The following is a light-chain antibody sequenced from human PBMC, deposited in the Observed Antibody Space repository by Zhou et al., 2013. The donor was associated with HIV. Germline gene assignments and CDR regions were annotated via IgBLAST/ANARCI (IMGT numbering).Light chain of an antibody. V-gene: IGKV3-20*01. CDR1: QSVSNY. J-gene: IGKJ2*01. CDR3: QQYGSSPRT. CDR2: GAS. Sequence: EIVLIQSPATLSLSPGERATLSCRASQSVSNYLAWYQQQPGQAPRLLISGASSRATGIPDRFSGSGSGADFTLTISRLEPEDFAVYYCQQYGSSPRTFGQGTKLEIK.